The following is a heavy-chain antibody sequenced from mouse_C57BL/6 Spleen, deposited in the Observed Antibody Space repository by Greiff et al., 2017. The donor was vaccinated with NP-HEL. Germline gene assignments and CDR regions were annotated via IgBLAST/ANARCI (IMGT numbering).Heavy chain of an antibody. CDR1: GYSFTSGYY. V-gene: IGHV3-6*01. J-gene: IGHJ3*01. CDR3: ARGSFAY. CDR2: IRYDGSN. D-gene: IGHD6-1*01. Sequence: EVQLVESGPGLVKPSPSLSLSCSVTGYSFTSGYYWNWIRKFPGNKLECVGYIRYDGSNNYNPSLKNRISITRDTPKNQFFLKLNSVTTEDTATYYCARGSFAYWGQGTLVTVSA.